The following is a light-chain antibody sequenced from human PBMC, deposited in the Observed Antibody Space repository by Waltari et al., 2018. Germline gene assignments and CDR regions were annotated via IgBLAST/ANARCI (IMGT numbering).Light chain of an antibody. V-gene: IGKV1-5*03. CDR3: QQYIKYPLT. CDR2: KAS. J-gene: IGKJ4*01. Sequence: DIQMTQSPSTLSASIGDRVTITCWASQSISSWLAWYQQKPGKAPNLLIYKASTLQSGVPSRFSGSGSGTEFTLAISSLQPDDFATYYCQQYIKYPLTFGGGTKVEI. CDR1: QSISSW.